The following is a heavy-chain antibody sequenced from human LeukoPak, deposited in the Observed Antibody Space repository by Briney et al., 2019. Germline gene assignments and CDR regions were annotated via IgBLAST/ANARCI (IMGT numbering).Heavy chain of an antibody. CDR1: GGSFSGYY. CDR2: INHSGST. D-gene: IGHD2-15*01. V-gene: IGHV4-34*01. J-gene: IGHJ4*02. Sequence: SETLSLTCAVYGGSFSGYYWSWIRQPPGKGLEWIGEINHSGSTNYNPSLKSRVTISVDTSKNQFSLTLSSVPAADTAVYYCARACSGGSCPYYFDYWGQGTLVTVSS. CDR3: ARACSGGSCPYYFDY.